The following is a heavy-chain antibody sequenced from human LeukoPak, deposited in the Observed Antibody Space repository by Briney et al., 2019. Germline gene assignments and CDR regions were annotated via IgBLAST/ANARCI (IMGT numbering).Heavy chain of an antibody. Sequence: GRSLRLSCAASGFTFSDYYMSWIRQAPGKGLEWVSYISSSGSTIYYADSVKGRFTISRDNAKNSLYLQMNSLRAEDTAVYYCARDPTYMVRGATTYGMDVWGQGTTVTVSS. CDR1: GFTFSDYY. CDR3: ARDPTYMVRGATTYGMDV. V-gene: IGHV3-11*01. D-gene: IGHD3-10*01. J-gene: IGHJ6*02. CDR2: ISSSGSTI.